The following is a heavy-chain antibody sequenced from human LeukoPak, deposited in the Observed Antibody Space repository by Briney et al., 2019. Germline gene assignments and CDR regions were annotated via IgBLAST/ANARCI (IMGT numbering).Heavy chain of an antibody. Sequence: SETLSLTCTVSGVSISSSSYYWGWIRQPPGKGLEWIGSIYYSGSTYYNPSLKSRVTISVDTSKNQFSLKLSSVTAADTAVYYCARDGSSGMDVWGQGTTVTVSS. CDR3: ARDGSSGMDV. CDR1: GVSISSSSYY. J-gene: IGHJ6*02. CDR2: IYYSGST. D-gene: IGHD3-10*01. V-gene: IGHV4-39*07.